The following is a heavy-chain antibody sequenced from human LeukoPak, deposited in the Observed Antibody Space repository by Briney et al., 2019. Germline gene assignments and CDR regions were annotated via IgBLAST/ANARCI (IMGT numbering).Heavy chain of an antibody. V-gene: IGHV4-4*07. CDR1: GGPISSYY. CDR3: AREIVVVPAAIRYYYYYGMDV. CDR2: IYTSGST. J-gene: IGHJ6*02. D-gene: IGHD2-2*02. Sequence: PSETLSLTCTVSGGPISSYYWSWIWQPAGKGLEWIGRIYTSGSTNYNPSLKSRVTMSVDTSKNQFSLKLSSVTAADTAVYYCAREIVVVPAAIRYYYYYGMDVWGQGTTVTVSS.